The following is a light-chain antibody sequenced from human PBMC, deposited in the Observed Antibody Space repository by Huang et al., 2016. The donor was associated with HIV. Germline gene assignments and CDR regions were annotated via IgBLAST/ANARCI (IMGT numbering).Light chain of an antibody. J-gene: IGKJ2*01. CDR1: QGIGNS. CDR2: ETF. Sequence: ERVLTKSPGTLSVSPGERATLSCRTRQGIGNSLAWYQLKPGQAPRLLIYETFIRASDIPARFSGGGSGIDFTLTSSGLQSEDSAVYYCQQYHEWPRTFGQGTKVEIK. V-gene: IGKV3-15*01. CDR3: QQYHEWPRT.